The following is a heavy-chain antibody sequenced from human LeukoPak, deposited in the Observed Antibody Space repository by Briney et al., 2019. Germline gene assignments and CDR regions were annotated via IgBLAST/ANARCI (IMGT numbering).Heavy chain of an antibody. CDR3: ARPIYGSGSYYFDY. J-gene: IGHJ4*02. Sequence: PGGSLRLSCAASGFTFSSYWMSWVRQAPGKGLEWVANIKQDGSEKYYVDSVKGRFTISRDNAKNSLYLQMNSLRAEDTAVYYCARPIYGSGSYYFDYWGQGTLVTVSS. D-gene: IGHD3-10*01. CDR2: IKQDGSEK. CDR1: GFTFSSYW. V-gene: IGHV3-7*01.